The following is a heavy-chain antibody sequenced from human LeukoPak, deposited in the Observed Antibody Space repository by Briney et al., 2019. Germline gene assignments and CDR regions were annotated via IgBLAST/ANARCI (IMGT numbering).Heavy chain of an antibody. CDR1: GFTFSSYS. J-gene: IGHJ4*02. V-gene: IGHV3-21*01. CDR2: ISSSSSYI. D-gene: IGHD6-19*01. Sequence: GGSLRLSCAASGFTFSSYSMNWVRQAPGKGLEWVSSISSSSSYIYYADSVKGRFTISRDNAKNSLYLQMSSLRAEDTAVYYCARGRSPYSSGWYSQTYFDYWGQGTLVTVSS. CDR3: ARGRSPYSSGWYSQTYFDY.